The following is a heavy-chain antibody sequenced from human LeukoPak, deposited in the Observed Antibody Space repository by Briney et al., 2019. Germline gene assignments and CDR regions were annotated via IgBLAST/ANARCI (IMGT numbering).Heavy chain of an antibody. V-gene: IGHV4-34*01. CDR3: ARGSCTNGVCYAFDY. Sequence: PSETLSLTCAVYGGSFSGYYWSWIRQPPGKGLEWIGEINHSGSTNYNPSPKSRVTISVDTSKNQFSLKLSSVTAADTAVYYCARGSCTNGVCYAFDYWGQGTLVTVSS. CDR1: GGSFSGYY. J-gene: IGHJ4*02. D-gene: IGHD2-8*01. CDR2: INHSGST.